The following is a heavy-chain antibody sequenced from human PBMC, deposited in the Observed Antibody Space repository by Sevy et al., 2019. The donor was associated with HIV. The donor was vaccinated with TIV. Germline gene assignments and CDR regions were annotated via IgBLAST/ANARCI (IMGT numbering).Heavy chain of an antibody. D-gene: IGHD3-22*01. CDR2: IIPIFGTA. CDR3: ASQYYYDSSGYLRAFYYGMDV. V-gene: IGHV1-69*13. Sequence: ASVKVSCKASGGTFSNYAISWVRQAPGQGLEWMGGIIPIFGTANYAQKFQGRGTITADESTSTAYMELSSLRSEDTAVYYCASQYYYDSSGYLRAFYYGMDVWGQGTTVTVSS. CDR1: GGTFSNYA. J-gene: IGHJ6*02.